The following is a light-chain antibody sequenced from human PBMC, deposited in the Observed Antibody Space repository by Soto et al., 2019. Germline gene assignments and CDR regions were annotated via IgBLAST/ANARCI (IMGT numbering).Light chain of an antibody. CDR3: QQYGSSPGT. J-gene: IGKJ2*01. CDR2: GAS. CDR1: QNVNNNY. V-gene: IGKV3-20*01. Sequence: VLTQSPGTLSLSPGERATLSCRASQNVNNNYLAWYQQKPGQAPRLLIRGASSRATGLPDRFSGSGSGTAFTLPLSRLEPEDFAVYYCQQYGSSPGTFGQGTKLEIK.